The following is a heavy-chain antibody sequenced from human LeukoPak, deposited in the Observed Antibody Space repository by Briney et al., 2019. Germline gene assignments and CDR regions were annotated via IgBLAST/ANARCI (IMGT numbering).Heavy chain of an antibody. Sequence: PGGSLRLSCAASGVTLSSYSMNWVRQAPGKGLEWVSSISSSSSYIYYADSVKGRFTISRDNAKNSLYLQMNSLRAEDTAVYYCARDLDDFWSGYFNLEDYWGQGTLVTVSS. CDR2: ISSSSSYI. J-gene: IGHJ4*02. CDR1: GVTLSSYS. CDR3: ARDLDDFWSGYFNLEDY. V-gene: IGHV3-21*01. D-gene: IGHD3-3*01.